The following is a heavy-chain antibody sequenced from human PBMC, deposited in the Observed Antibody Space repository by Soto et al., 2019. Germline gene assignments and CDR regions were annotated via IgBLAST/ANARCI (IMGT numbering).Heavy chain of an antibody. D-gene: IGHD1-26*01. CDR2: ISYDGSNT. V-gene: IGHV3-30*18. CDR3: AKEGGLSGSYYISSSYYFDY. Sequence: QVQLVESGGGVVQPGRSLRLSCVASGFTFSSYGMHWVRQAPGKGLEWVAIISYDGSNTYYADSVKGRFTISRDNSKNTLSLQMHSLRAEDTSVYYCAKEGGLSGSYYISSSYYFDYWGQGTLVTVSS. J-gene: IGHJ4*02. CDR1: GFTFSSYG.